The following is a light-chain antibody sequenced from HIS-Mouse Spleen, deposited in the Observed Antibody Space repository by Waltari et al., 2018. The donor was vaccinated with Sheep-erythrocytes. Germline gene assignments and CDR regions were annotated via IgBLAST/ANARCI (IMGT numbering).Light chain of an antibody. V-gene: IGLV2-11*01. CDR2: DVS. J-gene: IGLJ1*01. CDR3: CSYAGSYNHV. Sequence: QSALTQPRSVSGSPGQSVTISCPGTSSAVGGYHYVSWYQQHPGKAPKLMIYDVSKRPSGVPVRFSGSKSGNTASLTISGLQAEDEADYYCCSYAGSYNHVFATGTKVTVL. CDR1: SSAVGGYHY.